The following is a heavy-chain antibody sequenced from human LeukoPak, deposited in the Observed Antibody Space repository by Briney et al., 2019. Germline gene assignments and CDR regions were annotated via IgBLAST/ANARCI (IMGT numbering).Heavy chain of an antibody. V-gene: IGHV1-69*04. Sequence: GSSVKVSCKASGGTFSSYAISWVRQAPGQGLEWMGRIIPILGIANYAQKFQGRVTITADKSTSTAYMELSSLRSEDTAVYYCARDLCSSTSCYTMGAHFDIWGQGTMVTVSS. D-gene: IGHD2-2*02. CDR2: IIPILGIA. CDR3: ARDLCSSTSCYTMGAHFDI. CDR1: GGTFSSYA. J-gene: IGHJ3*02.